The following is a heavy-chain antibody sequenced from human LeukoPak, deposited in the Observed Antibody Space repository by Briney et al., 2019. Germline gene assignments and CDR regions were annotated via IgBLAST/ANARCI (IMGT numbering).Heavy chain of an antibody. V-gene: IGHV3-30*18. D-gene: IGHD6-19*01. CDR2: ISYDGSNK. J-gene: IGHJ4*02. Sequence: PGGSLRLSCAASGFTFSSYGMHWVCQAPGKGLEWVAVISYDGSNKYYADSVKGRFTISRDNSKNTLYLQMNSLRAEDTAVYYCAKDLAVAGDYWGQGTLVTVSS. CDR1: GFTFSSYG. CDR3: AKDLAVAGDY.